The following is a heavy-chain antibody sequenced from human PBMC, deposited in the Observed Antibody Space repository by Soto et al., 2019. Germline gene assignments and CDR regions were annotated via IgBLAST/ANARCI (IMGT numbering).Heavy chain of an antibody. D-gene: IGHD6-13*01. CDR3: ASGGSSWSEKGKFDP. CDR2: INHSGST. Sequence: SETLSLTCAVYGGSFSGYYWSWIRQPPGKGLEWIGEINHSGSTNYNPSLKSRVTISVDTSKNQFSLKLSSVTAADTAVYYCASGGSSWSEKGKFDPWGQGTLVTVSS. J-gene: IGHJ5*02. CDR1: GGSFSGYY. V-gene: IGHV4-34*01.